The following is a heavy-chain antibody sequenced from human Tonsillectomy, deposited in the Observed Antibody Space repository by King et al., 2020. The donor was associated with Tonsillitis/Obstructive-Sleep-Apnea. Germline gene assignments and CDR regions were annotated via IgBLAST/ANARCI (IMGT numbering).Heavy chain of an antibody. J-gene: IGHJ5*02. CDR3: AREGWGWFDP. CDR1: GGTFSSYG. Sequence: VQLVQSGAEVKKPGSSVKVSCATSGGTFSSYGISWVRQAPGQGLEWMGGIIPMFGSAKHAQKFQGRVAITADESTNTAYMELRSLRSEDTAVYYCAREGWGWFDPWGQGTLVTVSS. CDR2: IIPMFGSA. V-gene: IGHV1-69*01. D-gene: IGHD1-26*01.